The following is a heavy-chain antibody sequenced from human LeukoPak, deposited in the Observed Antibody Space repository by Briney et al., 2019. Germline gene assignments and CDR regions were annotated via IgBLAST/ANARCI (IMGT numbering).Heavy chain of an antibody. J-gene: IGHJ5*02. CDR3: ARGRPWHINWFDP. D-gene: IGHD2-21*01. CDR1: GGSSSGNY. V-gene: IGHV4-34*01. CDR2: INHSGST. Sequence: SETLSLTCAVYGGSSSGNYWSWIRHPPGKGLEWIGEINHSGSTNYNPSLKSRVTISVDTSKNQFSLKLSSVTAADTAVYYCARGRPWHINWFDPWGQGTLVTVSS.